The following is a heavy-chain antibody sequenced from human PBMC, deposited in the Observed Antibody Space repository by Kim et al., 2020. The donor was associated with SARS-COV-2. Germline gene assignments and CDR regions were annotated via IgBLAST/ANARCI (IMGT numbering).Heavy chain of an antibody. CDR3: ARGHSGYDYWFDP. CDR1: GGSISSSSYY. Sequence: SETLSLTCTVSGGSISSSSYYWGWIRQPPGKGLEWIGSIYYSGSTYYNPSLKSRVTISVDTSKNQFSLKLSSVTAADTAVYYCARGHSGYDYWFDPWGQG. J-gene: IGHJ5*02. CDR2: IYYSGST. D-gene: IGHD5-12*01. V-gene: IGHV4-39*01.